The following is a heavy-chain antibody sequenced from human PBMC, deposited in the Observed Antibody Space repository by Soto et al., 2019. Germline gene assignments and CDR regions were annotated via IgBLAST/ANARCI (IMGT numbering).Heavy chain of an antibody. CDR2: IYYSGST. Sequence: PSETLSLTCTVSGGSIISGGYYFIWIRQHPGKGLEWIGYIYYSGSTYYNPSLKSRVTITVDTSKNQFSLKLSSVTAADTAVYYCARDRSRGVDYWGQGTLVTVSS. CDR3: ARDRSRGVDY. V-gene: IGHV4-31*03. J-gene: IGHJ4*02. CDR1: GGSIISGGYY. D-gene: IGHD3-10*01.